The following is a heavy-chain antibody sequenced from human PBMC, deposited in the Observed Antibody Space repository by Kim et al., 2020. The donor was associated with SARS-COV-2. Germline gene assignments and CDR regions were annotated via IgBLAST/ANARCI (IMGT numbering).Heavy chain of an antibody. Sequence: AQKFQGRVTITADNATSTAYMELSSLSSEDTAVYYCARVVAAMVTGWFDPWGQGTLVTVSS. J-gene: IGHJ5*02. CDR3: ARVVAAMVTGWFDP. D-gene: IGHD5-18*01. V-gene: IGHV1-69*04.